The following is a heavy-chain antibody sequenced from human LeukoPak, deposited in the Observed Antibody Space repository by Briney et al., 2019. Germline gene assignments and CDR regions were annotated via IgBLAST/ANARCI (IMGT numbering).Heavy chain of an antibody. D-gene: IGHD5-18*01. J-gene: IGHJ4*02. Sequence: PGGSLRLSCAASGFTFSSYSMNWVRQAPGKGLEWVSYISSSSSTIYYADFVKGRFTISRDNAKNSLYLQMNSLRAEDTAVYYCAHSLVDYWGQGTLVTVSS. V-gene: IGHV3-48*01. CDR1: GFTFSSYS. CDR3: AHSLVDY. CDR2: ISSSSSTI.